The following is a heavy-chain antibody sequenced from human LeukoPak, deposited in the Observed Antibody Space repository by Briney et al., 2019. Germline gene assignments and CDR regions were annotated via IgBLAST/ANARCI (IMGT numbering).Heavy chain of an antibody. V-gene: IGHV3-7*03. CDR1: GFTFRNYW. CDR3: ARDPRKGSSWYYFDY. J-gene: IGHJ4*02. D-gene: IGHD6-13*01. Sequence: PGGSLRLSCAASGFTFRNYWMSWVRQAPGTGLEWVANIKQDGSDRNYVTSVRGRFTISRDNAESSLYLQMNSLRVEDTAVYYCARDPRKGSSWYYFDYWGQGTLVTVSS. CDR2: IKQDGSDR.